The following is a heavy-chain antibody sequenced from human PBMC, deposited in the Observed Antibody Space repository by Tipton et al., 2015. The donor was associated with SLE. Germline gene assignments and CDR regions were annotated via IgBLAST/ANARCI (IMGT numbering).Heavy chain of an antibody. CDR2: ISSSSSYI. J-gene: IGHJ6*03. CDR3: ARRDGQQLAGIYYYYMDV. D-gene: IGHD6-13*01. Sequence: SLRLSCAASGFTFSSYSMNWVRQAPGKGLEWVSSISSSSSYIYYADSVKGRFTISRDNAKNSLYLQMNSLRAEDTAVYYCARRDGQQLAGIYYYYMDVWGKGTTVAVSS. CDR1: GFTFSSYS. V-gene: IGHV3-21*01.